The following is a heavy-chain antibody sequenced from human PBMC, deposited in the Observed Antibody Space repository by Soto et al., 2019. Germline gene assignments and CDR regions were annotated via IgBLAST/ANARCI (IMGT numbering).Heavy chain of an antibody. D-gene: IGHD3-3*01. CDR1: GGSISNYY. V-gene: IGHV4-59*08. CDR3: ARGHYDFWSGYFATIDY. J-gene: IGHJ4*02. CDR2: IHYGGNT. Sequence: SETLSLTCTVSGGSISNYYWSWIRQPPGKGLEWIGYIHYGGNTKYNPTLKSRVTISADTSKDQFSLKLTSVTAADTAVYYCARGHYDFWSGYFATIDYWGQGTLVTVSS.